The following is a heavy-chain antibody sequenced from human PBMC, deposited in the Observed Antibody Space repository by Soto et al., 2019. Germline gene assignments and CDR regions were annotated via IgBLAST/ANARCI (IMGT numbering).Heavy chain of an antibody. D-gene: IGHD2-2*01. V-gene: IGHV3-23*01. CDR2: ISGSGGST. Sequence: EVQLLESGGGLVQPGGSLRLSCAASGFTFSSYAMSWVRQAPGKGLEWVSAISGSGGSTYYADSGKGRLTISRDNSKNTLYLQMTSLIAHDTAVYYCANLRYCSSTSCREDYWGQGTLVTVSS. CDR1: GFTFSSYA. CDR3: ANLRYCSSTSCREDY. J-gene: IGHJ4*02.